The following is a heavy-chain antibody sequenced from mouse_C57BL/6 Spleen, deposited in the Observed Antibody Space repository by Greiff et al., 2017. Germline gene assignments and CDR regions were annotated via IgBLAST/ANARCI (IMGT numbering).Heavy chain of an antibody. CDR3: ARSQRNFDG. Sequence: EVQVVESGAELVKPGASVKLSCTASGFNIKDYYMHWVKQRTEQGLEWIGRIDPEDGETKYAPKFPGKATITADTSSNTAYLQLSSLTSEDTAGYYCARSQRNFDGWGTGTTVTVSS. J-gene: IGHJ1*03. CDR2: IDPEDGET. D-gene: IGHD6-1*01. CDR1: GFNIKDYY. V-gene: IGHV14-2*01.